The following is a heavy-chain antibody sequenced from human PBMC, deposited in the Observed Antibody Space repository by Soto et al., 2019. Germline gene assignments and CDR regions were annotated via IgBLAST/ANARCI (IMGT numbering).Heavy chain of an antibody. CDR1: GFSVSSNGAR. Sequence: SGPTLVNPTPTLTLTCSLSGFSVSSNGARVGWIRQPPGKALEWLALIYWDDDKKYNPSLKSRLTITKDTSENQVVLTVTDVDPADTATYSSVHGAVASYGHVYFGYWGRRTLVTVSS. D-gene: IGHD5-18*01. V-gene: IGHV2-5*02. CDR3: VHGAVASYGHVYFGY. J-gene: IGHJ4*02. CDR2: IYWDDDK.